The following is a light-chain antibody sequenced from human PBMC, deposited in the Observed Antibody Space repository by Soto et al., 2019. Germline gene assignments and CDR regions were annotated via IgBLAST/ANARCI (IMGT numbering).Light chain of an antibody. Sequence: QSVLTQPPSVSGAPGQRVTMSCTGSSSNIGAGYDVHWYQQLPGTAPKLLISGNTNRPSGVPDRFSGSKSGTSASLAITGLLAEDEADYYCQSYDSSLSGDVFGTGTKLTVL. V-gene: IGLV1-40*01. CDR3: QSYDSSLSGDV. J-gene: IGLJ1*01. CDR1: SSNIGAGYD. CDR2: GNT.